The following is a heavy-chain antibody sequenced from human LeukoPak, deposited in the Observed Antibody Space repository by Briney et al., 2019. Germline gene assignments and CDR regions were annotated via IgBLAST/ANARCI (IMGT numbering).Heavy chain of an antibody. CDR3: ARDLAPLTPKYYFDY. D-gene: IGHD4/OR15-4a*01. J-gene: IGHJ4*02. CDR1: GYTFTGYY. Sequence: WASVKVSCKASGYTFTGYYMHWVRQAPGQGLEWMGWINPNSGGINYAQKFQGRVTMTRDTSISTAYMELSRLRSDDTAVYYCARDLAPLTPKYYFDYWGQGTLVTVSS. V-gene: IGHV1-2*02. CDR2: INPNSGGI.